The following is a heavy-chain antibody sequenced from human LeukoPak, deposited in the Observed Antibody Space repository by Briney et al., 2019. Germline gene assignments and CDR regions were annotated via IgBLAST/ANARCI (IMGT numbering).Heavy chain of an antibody. V-gene: IGHV1-8*01. J-gene: IGHJ6*03. CDR3: ARGMKYRTGWYYMDV. CDR2: MNPNSGNT. Sequence: ASVKVSCKASGYTFTSYDINWVRQATGQGLEWMGWMNPNSGNTGYAQKFQGRVTMTRNTSISTAYMELSSLRSEDTAVYYCARGMKYRTGWYYMDVWGKGTTVTISS. CDR1: GYTFTSYD. D-gene: IGHD6-19*01.